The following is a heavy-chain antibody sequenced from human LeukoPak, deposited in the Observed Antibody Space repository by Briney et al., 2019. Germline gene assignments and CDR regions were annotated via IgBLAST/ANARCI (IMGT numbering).Heavy chain of an antibody. D-gene: IGHD6-13*01. V-gene: IGHV3-74*01. CDR1: GFTFSSYW. Sequence: GGSLRLSCAASGFTFSSYWMHRVRQAPGKGLVWVSRINDGSSTSYADSVKGRFTISRDNAKNTLYLQMNSLRAEDTAVYYCARPTKEGSSWYWWFDPWGQGTLVTVSS. CDR3: ARPTKEGSSWYWWFDP. J-gene: IGHJ5*02. CDR2: INDGSST.